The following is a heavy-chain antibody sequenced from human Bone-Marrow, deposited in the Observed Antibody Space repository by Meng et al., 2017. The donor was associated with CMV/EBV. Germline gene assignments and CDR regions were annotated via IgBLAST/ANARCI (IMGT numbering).Heavy chain of an antibody. V-gene: IGHV3-30*02. J-gene: IGHJ6*02. Sequence: GGSLGLSCAASGIILYTHGIHWLRQAPGKGLEWVAFMWLDGTERYNGNIVKGRFIGYRDNSKNTLYLQMNSLRGEDTAVYYCARGRDISLDVWGQGTTVTVSS. CDR3: ARGRDISLDV. CDR1: GIILYTHG. D-gene: IGHD2-15*01. CDR2: MWLDGTER.